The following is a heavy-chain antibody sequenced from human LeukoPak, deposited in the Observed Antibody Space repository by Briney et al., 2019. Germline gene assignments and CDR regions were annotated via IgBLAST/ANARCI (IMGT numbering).Heavy chain of an antibody. V-gene: IGHV3-69-1*01. CDR1: GFAFSGYT. CDR2: ISSSGSI. J-gene: IGHJ4*02. D-gene: IGHD1-26*01. Sequence: PGGSLRLSCAASGFAFSGYTMNWVRQAPGKGLEWVSSISSSGSIYYADSVKGRFTISRDNAKNSLYLQMDSLRAEDTALYYCARFSGNYAIFDYWGQGILVTVSS. CDR3: ARFSGNYAIFDY.